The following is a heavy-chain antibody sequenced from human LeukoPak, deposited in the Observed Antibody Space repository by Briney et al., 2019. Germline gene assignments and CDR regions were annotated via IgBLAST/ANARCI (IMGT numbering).Heavy chain of an antibody. CDR1: GGSISSYY. V-gene: IGHV4-4*07. J-gene: IGHJ6*03. CDR2: IYTSGST. CDR3: ARVGYCSSTSCYNMDV. Sequence: SETLSLTCTVSGGSISSYYWSWIRQPAGKGLEWIGRIYTSGSTNYNPSLKSRVTMSVDTSKNQFSLKLSSVTAADTAVYYCARVGYCSSTSCYNMDVWGKGTTVTVSS. D-gene: IGHD2-2*02.